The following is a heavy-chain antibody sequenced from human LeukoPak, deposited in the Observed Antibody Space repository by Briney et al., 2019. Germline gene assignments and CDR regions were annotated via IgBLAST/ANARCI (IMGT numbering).Heavy chain of an antibody. D-gene: IGHD2-15*01. V-gene: IGHV3-11*05. Sequence: GGPLRLSCAASGFTFSDYYMSWIRQAPGKGLEWVSYISSSGIYTEYADSVKGRFTISRDNAKNSLYLQMSSLRAEDTALYYCARAPEVVAATLFDFWGQGTLVTVS. J-gene: IGHJ4*02. CDR1: GFTFSDYY. CDR3: ARAPEVVAATLFDF. CDR2: ISSSGIYT.